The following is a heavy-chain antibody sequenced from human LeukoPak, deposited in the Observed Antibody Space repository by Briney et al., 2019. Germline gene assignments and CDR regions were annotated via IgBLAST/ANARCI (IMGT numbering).Heavy chain of an antibody. CDR1: GFTFDDYA. Sequence: PGGSLRLSCAASGFTFDDYAMHWVRRAPGKGLEWVSGISWNSGTIGYADSVKGRFTISRDNAKNSLYLQMNSLRAEDTALYYCAKDNRRMVRGPFDYWGQGTLVTVSS. D-gene: IGHD3-10*01. CDR3: AKDNRRMVRGPFDY. V-gene: IGHV3-9*01. J-gene: IGHJ4*02. CDR2: ISWNSGTI.